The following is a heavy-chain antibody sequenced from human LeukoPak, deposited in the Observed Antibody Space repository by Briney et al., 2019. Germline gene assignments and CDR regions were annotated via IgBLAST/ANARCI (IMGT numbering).Heavy chain of an antibody. J-gene: IGHJ6*02. CDR3: ARSGYCSSTSCTDDYYYGMDV. D-gene: IGHD2-2*01. V-gene: IGHV3-48*01. CDR2: ISSSSSTI. CDR1: GFTFSSYS. Sequence: GESLRLSCAASGFTFSSYSMNWVRQAPGKGLEWVSYISSSSSTIYYADSVKGRFTISRDNAKNSLYLQMNSLRAEDTAVYYCARSGYCSSTSCTDDYYYGMDVWGQGTTVTVSS.